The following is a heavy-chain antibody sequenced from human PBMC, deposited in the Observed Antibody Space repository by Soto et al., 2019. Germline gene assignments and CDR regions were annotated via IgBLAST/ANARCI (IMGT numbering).Heavy chain of an antibody. Sequence: SETLSLTCTVSGGSISSGDDFWTWIRQPPGKGLEWIGYIYYSGSTYNNPSLKSRLTMSVDTSKNQFSLKLSRVSAADTAVYYCARERVTRDHCYYYGMDVWGQGTTVTVSS. V-gene: IGHV4-30-4*02. J-gene: IGHJ6*02. CDR2: IYYSGST. D-gene: IGHD5-18*01. CDR3: ARERVTRDHCYYYGMDV. CDR1: GGSISSGDDF.